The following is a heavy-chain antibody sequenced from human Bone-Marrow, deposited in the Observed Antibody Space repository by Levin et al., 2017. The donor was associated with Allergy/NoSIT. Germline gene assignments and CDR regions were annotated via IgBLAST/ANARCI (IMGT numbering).Heavy chain of an antibody. CDR1: FFPFLPSS. Sequence: TLSCPSSFFPFLPSSLLFFLPSPFQGLEWMGGIIPIFGTTNYAQKFQGRVTITADKSTNTAYMELTTLTSGDTAVYYCARDLGFLGPLNWFDPWGQGTLVIVSS. D-gene: IGHD3-3*01. J-gene: IGHJ5*02. V-gene: IGHV1-69*06. CDR2: IIPIFGTT. CDR3: ARDLGFLGPLNWFDP.